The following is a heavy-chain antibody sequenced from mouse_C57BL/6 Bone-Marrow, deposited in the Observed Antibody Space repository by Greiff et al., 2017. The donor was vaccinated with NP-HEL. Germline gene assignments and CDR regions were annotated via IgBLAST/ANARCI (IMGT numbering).Heavy chain of an antibody. CDR3: ARRGTTESRGGFDY. CDR1: GYTFTSYW. J-gene: IGHJ2*01. CDR2: IHPNSGST. V-gene: IGHV1-64*01. D-gene: IGHD1-1*01. Sequence: VQLQQSGAELVKPGASVKLSCKASGYTFTSYWMHWVKQRPGQGLEWIGMIHPNSGSTNYNEKFKSKATLTVDKSSSTAYMQLSSLTSEDSAVYYCARRGTTESRGGFDYWGQGTTLTVSS.